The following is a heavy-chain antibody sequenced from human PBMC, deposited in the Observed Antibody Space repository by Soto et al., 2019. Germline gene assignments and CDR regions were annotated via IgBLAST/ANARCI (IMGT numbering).Heavy chain of an antibody. V-gene: IGHV3-74*01. D-gene: IGHD1-26*01. CDR2: IHSDGSST. CDR1: GFTFSYYG. J-gene: IGHJ3*01. CDR3: ARGDRGAFDL. Sequence: EVQLVESGGGLVQPGESLRLSCAASGFTFSYYGMHWVRQAPGKGLVWVSRIHSDGSSTTYADSVKGRFTISRDNARNTLYMQMNSLRAEDTAVYYCARGDRGAFDLWGQGTVFTFS.